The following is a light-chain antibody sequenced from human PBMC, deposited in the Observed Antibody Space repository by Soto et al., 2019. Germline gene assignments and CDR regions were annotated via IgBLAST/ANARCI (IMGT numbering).Light chain of an antibody. J-gene: IGKJ4*01. CDR2: KAS. CDR3: QQYNTYPLT. V-gene: IGKV1-5*03. Sequence: DIQMTQSPSTLSASVGDRVTITCRASQSISTWLAWYQQKPGKAPKLLIYKASSLESGVPSRISGSGSGTEFTFTISSLQPDDFATYYCQQYNTYPLTFGGGTKVDIK. CDR1: QSISTW.